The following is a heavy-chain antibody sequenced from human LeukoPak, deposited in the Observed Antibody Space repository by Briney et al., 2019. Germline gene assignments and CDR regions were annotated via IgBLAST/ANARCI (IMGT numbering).Heavy chain of an antibody. D-gene: IGHD7-27*01. CDR1: GGSFSDFY. CDR2: INHSATT. Sequence: SETLSLTCAVYGGSFSDFYCSWIRQPPGKGLEWIVEINHSATTNYNPSLKSRVTISVDTSKNQFSLKMRSMTAADTAVYYCATIRLTGDLSAPDDCDIWGQGTMVTVSS. CDR3: ATIRLTGDLSAPDDCDI. V-gene: IGHV4-34*01. J-gene: IGHJ3*02.